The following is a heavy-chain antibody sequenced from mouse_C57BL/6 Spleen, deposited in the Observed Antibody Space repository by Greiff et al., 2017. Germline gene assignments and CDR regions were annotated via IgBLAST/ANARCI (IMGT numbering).Heavy chain of an antibody. CDR3: ARGSDFDV. CDR2: IYPSDSET. Sequence: QVQLQQPGAELVRPGSSVKLSCKASGYTFTSYWMDWVKQRPGQGLEWIGNIYPSDSETHYNQKFKDKATLTVDKSSSTAYMQLSSLTSEASAVYSCARGSDFDVWGTGTTVTVSS. V-gene: IGHV1-61*01. D-gene: IGHD1-1*01. J-gene: IGHJ1*03. CDR1: GYTFTSYW.